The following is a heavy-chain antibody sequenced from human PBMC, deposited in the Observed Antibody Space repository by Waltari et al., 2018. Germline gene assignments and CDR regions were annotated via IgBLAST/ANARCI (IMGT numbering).Heavy chain of an antibody. V-gene: IGHV3-23*01. CDR3: ARDYDFWSGYYTGISAFDI. D-gene: IGHD3-3*01. CDR2: ISGSVGRT. Sequence: EVQLLESGGGLVQPGGSLRLSCAASGFTFSSYAMSWVRQAPGKGLEGVSAISGSVGRTYYADSWKGRFTISRDNSKNTLYLQMNSRRAEDTAVYYCARDYDFWSGYYTGISAFDIWGQGTMVTVSS. J-gene: IGHJ3*02. CDR1: GFTFSSYA.